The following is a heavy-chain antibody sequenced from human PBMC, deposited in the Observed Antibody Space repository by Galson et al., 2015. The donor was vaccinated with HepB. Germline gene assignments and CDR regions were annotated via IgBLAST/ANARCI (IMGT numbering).Heavy chain of an antibody. CDR3: ARLTTMTAINWFDP. CDR2: ISSSRTTI. Sequence: SLRLSCAASGFTFSRFGMNWVRQAPGKGLEWVSYISSSRTTIYYADSVKRRFTISRDNAKNSLYLQMNSLRAEDTAVYYCARLTTMTAINWFDPWGQGTLVTVSS. V-gene: IGHV3-48*04. CDR1: GFTFSRFG. D-gene: IGHD4-17*01. J-gene: IGHJ5*02.